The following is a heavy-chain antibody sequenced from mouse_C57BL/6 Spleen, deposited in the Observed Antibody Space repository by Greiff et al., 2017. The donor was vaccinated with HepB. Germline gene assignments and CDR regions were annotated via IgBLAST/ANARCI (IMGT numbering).Heavy chain of an antibody. CDR3: ASHYGPAWFAY. CDR1: GYTFTSYW. J-gene: IGHJ3*01. D-gene: IGHD1-1*02. V-gene: IGHV1-50*01. Sequence: QVQLQQPGAELVKPGASVKLSCKASGYTFTSYWMQWVKQRPGQGLEWIGEIDPSDSYTNYNQKFKGKATLTVDTSSSTAYMQLSSLTSEDSAVYYCASHYGPAWFAYWGQGTLVTVSA. CDR2: IDPSDSYT.